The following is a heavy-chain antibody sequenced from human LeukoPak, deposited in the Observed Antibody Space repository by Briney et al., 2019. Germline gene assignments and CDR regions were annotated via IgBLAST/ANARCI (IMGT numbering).Heavy chain of an antibody. CDR1: GYTFTGYY. CDR2: INPNTGGT. J-gene: IGHJ4*02. V-gene: IGHV1-2*02. Sequence: ASVKVSCKASGYTFTGYYIHWVRQAPGQGLEWMGWINPNTGGTNYAQKFQGRVTMTRDTSISTAYMELSRLGSDDTAVYYCARDLVVRGIAVAGTNYWGQGTLVTVSS. D-gene: IGHD6-19*01. CDR3: ARDLVVRGIAVAGTNY.